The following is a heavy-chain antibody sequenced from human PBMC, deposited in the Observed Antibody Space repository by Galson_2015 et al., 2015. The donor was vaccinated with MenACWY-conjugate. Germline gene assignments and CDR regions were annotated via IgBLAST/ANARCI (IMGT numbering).Heavy chain of an antibody. CDR3: VKTYCSRTNCREPNWYFDL. CDR1: GFIFSSYA. Sequence: SLRLSCAASGFIFSSYAMSWVRQAPGKGLEWVSAMSGSGGSRNYADSVKGRFTISRDNSKNTLYLQMNSLRAEDTAVYYCVKTYCSRTNCREPNWYFDLWGRGTLVTVSS. D-gene: IGHD2-2*01. V-gene: IGHV3-23*01. CDR2: MSGSGGSR. J-gene: IGHJ2*01.